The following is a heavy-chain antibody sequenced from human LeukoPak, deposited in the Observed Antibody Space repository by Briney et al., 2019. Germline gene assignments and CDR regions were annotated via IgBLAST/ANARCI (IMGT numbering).Heavy chain of an antibody. CDR2: ISSSSSYI. CDR1: GFTFSSYS. V-gene: IGHV3-21*01. D-gene: IGHD3-3*01. Sequence: GGSLRLSCAASGFTFSSYSMNWVRQAPGKGLEWVSSISSSSSYIYYADSVKGRFTISRDNAKNSLYLQMNRLRAEDTAVYYCAPVGFWSGYYAPPYDYWGQGTLVTVSS. J-gene: IGHJ4*02. CDR3: APVGFWSGYYAPPYDY.